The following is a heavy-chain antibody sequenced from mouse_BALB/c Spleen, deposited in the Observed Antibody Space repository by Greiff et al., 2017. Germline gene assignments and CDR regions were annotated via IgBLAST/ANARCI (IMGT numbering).Heavy chain of an antibody. J-gene: IGHJ4*01. CDR1: GFTFSSFG. CDR2: ISSGSSTI. Sequence: EVHLVESGGGLVQPGGSRKLSCAASGFTFSSFGMHWVRQAPEKGLEWVAYISSGSSTIYYAATVKGRFTISRDNPKNHLFLQMTSLRSEDTAMYYCARDYDAPYAMDYWGQGTSVTVSS. CDR3: ARDYDAPYAMDY. D-gene: IGHD2-4*01. V-gene: IGHV5-17*02.